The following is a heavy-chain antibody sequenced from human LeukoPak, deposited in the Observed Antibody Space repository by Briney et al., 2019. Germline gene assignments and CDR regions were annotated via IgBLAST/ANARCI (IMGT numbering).Heavy chain of an antibody. V-gene: IGHV2-70*10. D-gene: IGHD1-26*01. Sequence: GPTLFHPPPPLSLTFTFSGFSLSRSGMWVSRILQPPVKPLETITTQAWDDDKYYNSSLKTRVTISKDTSKKQVVLTMTNMDPVDTATYYCARIRGQVGAGFGNYFDYWGQGTLVTVSS. CDR2: QAWDDDK. J-gene: IGHJ4*02. CDR3: ARIRGQVGAGFGNYFDY. CDR1: GFSLSRSGMW.